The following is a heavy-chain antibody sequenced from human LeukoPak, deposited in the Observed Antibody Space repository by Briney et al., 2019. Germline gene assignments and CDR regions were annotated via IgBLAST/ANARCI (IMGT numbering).Heavy chain of an antibody. CDR1: GFTFSSYA. CDR3: VGYSSGWYLY. D-gene: IGHD6-19*01. J-gene: IGHJ4*02. Sequence: GGSLRLSCAASGFTFSSYAMSWVRQAPGKGVEWVSAISGSGGSTYYADSVEGRFTISRDNSKNTLYLQMNSLRAEDTAVYYCVGYSSGWYLYWGQGTLVTVSS. CDR2: ISGSGGST. V-gene: IGHV3-23*01.